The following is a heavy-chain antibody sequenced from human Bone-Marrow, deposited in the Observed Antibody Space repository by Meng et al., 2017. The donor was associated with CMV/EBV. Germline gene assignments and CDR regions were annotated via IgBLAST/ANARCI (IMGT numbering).Heavy chain of an antibody. CDR3: ARGGARYGTTDAFDV. CDR2: IYPGDSET. Sequence: GASLKISCQGSGYSFTNYWIVWVRQMPEKGLECMGIIYPGDSETRYSPSFQGQVTISADQSISTAYLQWSSLKASDTAIYYCARGGARYGTTDAFDVWGQGTMVTVSS. J-gene: IGHJ3*01. V-gene: IGHV5-51*01. D-gene: IGHD1-7*01. CDR1: GYSFTNYW.